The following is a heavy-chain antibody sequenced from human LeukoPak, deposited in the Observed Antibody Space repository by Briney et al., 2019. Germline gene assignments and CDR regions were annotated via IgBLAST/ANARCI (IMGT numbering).Heavy chain of an antibody. D-gene: IGHD4-17*01. CDR1: GFSISSGYY. J-gene: IGHJ4*02. CDR3: ARFYYGDFTFDY. V-gene: IGHV4-38-2*02. CDR2: IYHSGST. Sequence: SETLSLTCTVSGFSISSGYYWGWIRQPPGKGLEWIGSIYHSGSTYYNPSLKSRVTISVDTSKNQFSLNLSSVTATDTAVYYCARFYYGDFTFDYWGQGTLVTVSS.